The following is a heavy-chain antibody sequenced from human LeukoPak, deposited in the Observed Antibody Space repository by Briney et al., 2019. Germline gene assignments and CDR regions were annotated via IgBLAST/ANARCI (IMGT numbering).Heavy chain of an antibody. Sequence: AETLSLTCTVSGGSIRSYYWSWIRQPPGKGLEWIGYIYYSGCTNYNPSLNSRVTISADTSKHQFSLKLNSVTAADTAVYYCARDPGGYGSGSYYYFDYWGQGTLVTVSS. CDR3: ARDPGGYGSGSYYYFDY. CDR1: GGSIRSYY. CDR2: IYYSGCT. D-gene: IGHD3-10*01. V-gene: IGHV4-59*01. J-gene: IGHJ4*02.